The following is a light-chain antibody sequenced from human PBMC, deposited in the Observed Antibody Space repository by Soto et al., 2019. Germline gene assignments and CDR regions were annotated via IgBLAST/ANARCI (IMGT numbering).Light chain of an antibody. CDR3: HQFRNWPWT. Sequence: EIVMRQSPGTLSVSPGARVTLSCRASQSISINLAWYQHKPGQAPRLLIHAGSTRATGIPARISGSGSGTEFTLTISSLQSEDFAVYYCHQFRNWPWTFGQGTK. CDR1: QSISIN. CDR2: AGS. V-gene: IGKV3D-15*01. J-gene: IGKJ1*01.